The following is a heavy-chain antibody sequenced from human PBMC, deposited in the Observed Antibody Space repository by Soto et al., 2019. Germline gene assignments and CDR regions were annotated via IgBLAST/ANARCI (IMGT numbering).Heavy chain of an antibody. J-gene: IGHJ3*01. CDR3: ASVSLFGTGAWWQTCSAFTS. V-gene: IGHV4-31*03. CDR1: GGSISSGGYS. CDR2: IYYSGST. Sequence: SGTPSLTCPVSGGSISSGGYSWSWIRQQPGKGLEWIGYIYYSGSTYYNPSLKSRVTISVDTSKNQFSLKLSSVTAADTAVYYCASVSLFGTGAWWQTCSAFTSWGQGTRVT. D-gene: IGHD2-8*02.